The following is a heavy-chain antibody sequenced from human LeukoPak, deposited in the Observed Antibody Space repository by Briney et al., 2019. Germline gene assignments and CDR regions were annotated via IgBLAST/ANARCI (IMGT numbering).Heavy chain of an antibody. D-gene: IGHD6-19*01. CDR2: FDPEDGET. V-gene: IGHV1-24*01. Sequence: ASVKVSCKVSGYTLTELSMHWVRQAPGKGLEWVGGFDPEDGETIYAQKFQGRVTMTEDTSTDTAYMELSSLRSEDTAVYYCATGVSSDYGMDVWGQGTTVTVSS. CDR1: GYTLTELS. J-gene: IGHJ6*02. CDR3: ATGVSSDYGMDV.